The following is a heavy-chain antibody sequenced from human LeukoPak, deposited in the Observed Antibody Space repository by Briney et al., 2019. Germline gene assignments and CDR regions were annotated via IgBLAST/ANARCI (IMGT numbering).Heavy chain of an antibody. CDR2: IYYSGST. J-gene: IGHJ4*02. CDR1: GGSISSSSYY. CDR3: ARGQGTVTTH. D-gene: IGHD4-17*01. V-gene: IGHV4-39*01. Sequence: SETLSLTCTVSGGSISSSSYYWGWIRQPPGKGLEWIGSIYYSGSTYYNPSLKSRVTISVDTSKNQFSLKLSSVTAADTALYYCARGQGTVTTHWGQGTLVTVSS.